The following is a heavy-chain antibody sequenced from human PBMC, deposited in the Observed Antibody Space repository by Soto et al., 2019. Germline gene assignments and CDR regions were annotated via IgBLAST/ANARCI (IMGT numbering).Heavy chain of an antibody. J-gene: IGHJ4*02. CDR3: AKGHWPYDSSGYYDY. V-gene: IGHV3-9*01. Sequence: EVQLVESGGGLVQPGRSLRLSCAASGFTFDDYAMHWVRQAPGKGLEWVSGISWNSGSIGYADSVKGRFTISRDNAKNSLYLQMNSLRAEDTALYYCAKGHWPYDSSGYYDYWGQGTLVTVSS. CDR1: GFTFDDYA. CDR2: ISWNSGSI. D-gene: IGHD3-22*01.